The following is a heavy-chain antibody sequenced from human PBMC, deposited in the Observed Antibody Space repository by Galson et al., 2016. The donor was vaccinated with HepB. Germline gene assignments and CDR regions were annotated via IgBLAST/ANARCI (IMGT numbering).Heavy chain of an antibody. CDR3: ARDPQYQLTNYYYYGMDV. CDR1: GFIFKNSG. J-gene: IGHJ6*02. V-gene: IGHV3-33*08. D-gene: IGHD2-2*01. Sequence: FLRHCCAAAGFIFKNSGKTWFRLAAGKGVGWVAVIWYDGSNKYYEDSGKGRFTISRDNSKNTLYLQMNSLRAEDTAVYYCARDPQYQLTNYYYYGMDVWGQGTTVTV. CDR2: IWYDGSNK.